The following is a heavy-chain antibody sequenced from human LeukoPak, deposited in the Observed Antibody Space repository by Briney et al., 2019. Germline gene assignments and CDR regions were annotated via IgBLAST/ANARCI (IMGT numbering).Heavy chain of an antibody. CDR3: AKVLTGSQCY. Sequence: PGGSLRLFCAASGFTFSRYAMSWVSQAPGKGLEWVSTIGGGGESTYYADSVKGRFTISRDNSKNTVYLQMNSLRAEDTAVYYCAKVLTGSQCYWGQGTLVTVFS. J-gene: IGHJ4*02. D-gene: IGHD7-27*01. V-gene: IGHV3-23*01. CDR2: IGGGGEST. CDR1: GFTFSRYA.